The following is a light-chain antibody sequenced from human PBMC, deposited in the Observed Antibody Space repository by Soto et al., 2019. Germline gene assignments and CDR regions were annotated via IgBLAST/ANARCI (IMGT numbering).Light chain of an antibody. Sequence: EIVMTQSPATLSVSPGERATLSCRASESTNNYLAWYQQKPGQAPRLLIDGASTRAAGIPPRFSGSGSGTEFTLTISSLQSEDFAVYYCQQYDNLPLTFGPGTKVDIK. CDR1: ESTNNY. CDR2: GAS. CDR3: QQYDNLPLT. J-gene: IGKJ3*01. V-gene: IGKV3-15*01.